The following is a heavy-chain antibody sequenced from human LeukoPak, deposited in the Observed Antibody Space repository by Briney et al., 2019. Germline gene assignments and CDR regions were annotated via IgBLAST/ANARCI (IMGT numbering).Heavy chain of an antibody. D-gene: IGHD2-15*01. CDR1: GGTFSDHY. CDR3: SRGFCSGDPCSSGDF. Sequence: GGSLRLSCAASGGTFSDHYMDWVRQAPGKGLEWVGRIRKKGNSYTTEYAASVKGRFLISRDDSKNSLDLQMDSLSPQDTAVYYCSRGFCSGDPCSSGDFWGQGTLVTVSS. J-gene: IGHJ4*02. V-gene: IGHV3-72*01. CDR2: IRKKGNSYTT.